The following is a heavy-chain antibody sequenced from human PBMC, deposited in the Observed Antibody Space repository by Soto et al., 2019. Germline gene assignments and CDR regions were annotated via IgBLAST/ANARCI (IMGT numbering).Heavy chain of an antibody. D-gene: IGHD3-22*01. CDR2: VHYSGIT. V-gene: IGHV4-39*01. Sequence: QLQLQESGPGLVKPSETLSLACSVSGASVSGGTYYWGWIRQPPGKGLEWVGDVHYSGITHYNPSLMSRATISVHTSHNQFSLKLSSVTAADTAVYYCARRAHGYPTNWFDPWGQGTLVIVSS. CDR1: GASVSGGTYY. CDR3: ARRAHGYPTNWFDP. J-gene: IGHJ5*02.